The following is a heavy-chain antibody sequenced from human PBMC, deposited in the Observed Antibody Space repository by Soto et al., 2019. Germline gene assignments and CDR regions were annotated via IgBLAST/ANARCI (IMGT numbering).Heavy chain of an antibody. V-gene: IGHV3-23*01. CDR1: GFTFNNYA. D-gene: IGHD3-16*02. CDR3: AKLGTNIMITFGGVIADAFDI. Sequence: EVQLLESGGGLVQPGGSRRLSCAASGFTFNNYAMNWVRQAPGKGLEWVSAISGSGGNTYYADSVKGRFTISRDNSKNTLYLQMNSLRADDTAVYYCAKLGTNIMITFGGVIADAFDIWGQGTMVTVSS. J-gene: IGHJ3*02. CDR2: ISGSGGNT.